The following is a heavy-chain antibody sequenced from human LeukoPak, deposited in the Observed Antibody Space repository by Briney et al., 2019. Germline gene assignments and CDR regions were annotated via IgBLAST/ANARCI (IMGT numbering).Heavy chain of an antibody. J-gene: IGHJ4*02. CDR2: INPSDGTT. CDR1: GYTFTGYY. D-gene: IGHD3-22*01. CDR3: ARAPANKYDSRLPEDY. V-gene: IGHV1-46*01. Sequence: ASVKASCKASGYTFTGYYIHWVRQAPGQGLEWMGIINPSDGTTSYAQKFRGRVTLTRDTPTSTVCMELSSLRSEDTAIYYCARAPANKYDSRLPEDYWGQGTLVTVSS.